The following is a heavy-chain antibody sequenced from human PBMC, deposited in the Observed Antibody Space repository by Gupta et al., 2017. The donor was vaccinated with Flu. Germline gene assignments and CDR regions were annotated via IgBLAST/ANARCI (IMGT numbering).Heavy chain of an antibody. D-gene: IGHD3-10*01. CDR2: IYYSGST. CDR1: GGSISSSY. J-gene: IGHJ6*02. V-gene: IGHV4-59*01. CDR3: ARTNKGGGSGSYLGYYYGMDV. Sequence: QVQLQESGPGLVKPSATLSLTCTVSGGSISSSYWSWIRQPPGQGLEWIGYIYYSGSTNYNPSLKSRVTISVDTSKNQFSLKLSSVTAADTAVYYCARTNKGGGSGSYLGYYYGMDVWGQGTTVTVSS.